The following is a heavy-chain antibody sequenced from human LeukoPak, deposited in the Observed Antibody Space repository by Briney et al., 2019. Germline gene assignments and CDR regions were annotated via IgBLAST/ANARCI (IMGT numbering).Heavy chain of an antibody. Sequence: PGGSLRLSCAASGFTFSGYYMSWIRQAPGKGLEWVSYISSSGSTIYYADSVKGRFTISRDNAKNSLYLQMNSLRAEDTAVYYCASYLYSSGWENWFDPWGQGTLVTVSS. V-gene: IGHV3-11*01. D-gene: IGHD6-19*01. J-gene: IGHJ5*02. CDR1: GFTFSGYY. CDR3: ASYLYSSGWENWFDP. CDR2: ISSSGSTI.